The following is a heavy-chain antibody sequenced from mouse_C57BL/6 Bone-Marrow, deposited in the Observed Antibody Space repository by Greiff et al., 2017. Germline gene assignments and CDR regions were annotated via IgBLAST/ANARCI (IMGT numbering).Heavy chain of an antibody. Sequence: EVQLVESGGGLVQSGRSLRLSCATSGFTFSDFYMEWVRQAPGKGLEWIAASRHKANDYTTEYSASVKGRFIVSRDTSQSILYLQMNALRDADIAIYDCARDLGGGYFDYGGQGTTLTVSS. CDR2: SRHKANDYTT. J-gene: IGHJ2*01. CDR3: ARDLGGGYFDY. V-gene: IGHV7-1*01. CDR1: GFTFSDFY.